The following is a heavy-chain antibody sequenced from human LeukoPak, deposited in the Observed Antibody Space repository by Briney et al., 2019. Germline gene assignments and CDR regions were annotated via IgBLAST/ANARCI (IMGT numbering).Heavy chain of an antibody. CDR2: IKEDGSEK. CDR1: GFTFSSYW. D-gene: IGHD3-22*01. Sequence: GGSLRLSCAASGFTFSSYWMFWARQAPGKGLEWVANIKEDGSEKYYVNSVKGRFTISRDNAKNSLYLQMSSLRAEDTAVYFCAFGSYYDSSGSLFDCWGQGTLITVSS. J-gene: IGHJ4*02. V-gene: IGHV3-7*01. CDR3: AFGSYYDSSGSLFDC.